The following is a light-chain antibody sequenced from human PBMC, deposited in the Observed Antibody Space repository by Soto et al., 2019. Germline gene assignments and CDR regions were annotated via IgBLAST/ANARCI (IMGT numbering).Light chain of an antibody. CDR2: DVT. CDR1: SSDIGPYNY. J-gene: IGLJ2*01. V-gene: IGLV2-14*03. CDR3: SSYSTRSTL. Sequence: QSALTQPASVSGSPGQSITISCTGTSSDIGPYNYVSWYQLHPGKAPKLIIFDVTYRPSGVSSRFSGSKSGNTASLTISGLQAEDEADYYCSSYSTRSTLFGGGTKVTVL.